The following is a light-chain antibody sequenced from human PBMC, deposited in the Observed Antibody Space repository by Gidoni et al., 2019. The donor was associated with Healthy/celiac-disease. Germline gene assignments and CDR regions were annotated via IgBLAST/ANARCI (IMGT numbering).Light chain of an antibody. Sequence: IVFTQSPATLSLSPGERATLSCRASPSVSSYLAWYQQKPGQAPRLLIYDASNRATGIPARFSGSGSGTDFTLTISSLEPEDFAVYYCQQRSNWPLTFGGETKVEIK. CDR3: QQRSNWPLT. CDR2: DAS. J-gene: IGKJ4*01. V-gene: IGKV3-11*01. CDR1: PSVSSY.